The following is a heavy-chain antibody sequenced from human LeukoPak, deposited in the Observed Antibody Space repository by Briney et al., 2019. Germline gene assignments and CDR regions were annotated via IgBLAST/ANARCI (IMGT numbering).Heavy chain of an antibody. CDR2: IYPGDSDT. J-gene: IGHJ3*02. D-gene: IGHD4-23*01. V-gene: IGHV5-51*01. CDR3: ARPDDYGGKPAAFDI. CDR1: GYTFITYW. Sequence: GESLKISCKGSGYTFITYWIGWGRQMPGKGLEWMGIIYPGDSDTRYSTSFRGQVTISADKSINTAYLQWSSLKASDTAMYYCARPDDYGGKPAAFDIWGQGTMVTVSS.